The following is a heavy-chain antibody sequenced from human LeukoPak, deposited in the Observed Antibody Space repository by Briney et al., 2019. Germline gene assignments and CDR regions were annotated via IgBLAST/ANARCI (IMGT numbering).Heavy chain of an antibody. V-gene: IGHV3-7*01. Sequence: PGGSLRLSCAASGFTFSSYWMSWVRQAPGKGLEWVANIKQDGSEKYYADSVKGRFTISRDNSKNTLYLQMNSLRAEDTAVYYCAKGPDFTMVRGVKYYWGQGTLVTVSS. J-gene: IGHJ4*02. CDR3: AKGPDFTMVRGVKYY. CDR2: IKQDGSEK. D-gene: IGHD3-10*01. CDR1: GFTFSSYW.